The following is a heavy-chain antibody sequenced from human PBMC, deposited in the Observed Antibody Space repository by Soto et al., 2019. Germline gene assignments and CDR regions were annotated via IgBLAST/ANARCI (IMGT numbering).Heavy chain of an antibody. Sequence: EVQLVESGGVVVQPGGSLRLSCAASGFTFDDYTMHWVRQAPGKGLEWVSLISWDGGSTYYADSVKARFTISRDNSKNSLYMQMNSVRTEETALYCCAIEDSWGQGTLVPGSS. CDR1: GFTFDDYT. CDR2: ISWDGGST. V-gene: IGHV3-43*01. J-gene: IGHJ4*02. CDR3: AIEDS.